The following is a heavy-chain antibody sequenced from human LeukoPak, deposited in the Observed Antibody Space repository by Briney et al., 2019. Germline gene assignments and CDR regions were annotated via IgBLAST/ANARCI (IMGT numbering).Heavy chain of an antibody. D-gene: IGHD3-10*01. Sequence: PSETLSLTCTVSGGSISSYYWSWIRQPAGKGLEWIGRIYTSGSTNYNPSLKSRVTMSVDTSKNQFSLKLSSVTAADTAVYYCARGSYYYGSGSYYNYFWFDPWGQGTLVTVSS. CDR3: ARGSYYYGSGSYYNYFWFDP. CDR1: GGSISSYY. J-gene: IGHJ5*02. V-gene: IGHV4-4*07. CDR2: IYTSGST.